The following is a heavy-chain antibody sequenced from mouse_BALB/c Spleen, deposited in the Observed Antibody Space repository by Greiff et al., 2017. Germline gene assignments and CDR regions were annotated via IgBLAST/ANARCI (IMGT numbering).Heavy chain of an antibody. Sequence: VQLQQSGPELVKPGASVKISCKASGYTFTDYNMHWVKQSHGKSLEWIGYIYPYNGGTGYNQKFKSKATLTVDNSSSTAYMELRSLTSEDSAVYYCARRDGYYEYYFDYWGQGTTLTVSS. D-gene: IGHD2-3*01. J-gene: IGHJ2*01. V-gene: IGHV1S29*02. CDR3: ARRDGYYEYYFDY. CDR2: IYPYNGGT. CDR1: GYTFTDYN.